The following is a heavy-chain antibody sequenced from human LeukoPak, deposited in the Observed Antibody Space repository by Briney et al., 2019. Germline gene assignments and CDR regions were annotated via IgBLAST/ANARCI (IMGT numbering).Heavy chain of an antibody. J-gene: IGHJ4*02. CDR3: ANRLPGYGSGSHIY. CDR1: GFTVSSNY. V-gene: IGHV3-53*01. Sequence: GGSLRLSCAAAGFTVSSNYMSWVRQAPGEGRGWVSVIYSGGSTYYADSVRGRFTISRDNSKTTLYLQMNSLRAEDTAVYYCANRLPGYGSGSHIYWGQGTLVTVSS. CDR2: IYSGGST. D-gene: IGHD3-10*01.